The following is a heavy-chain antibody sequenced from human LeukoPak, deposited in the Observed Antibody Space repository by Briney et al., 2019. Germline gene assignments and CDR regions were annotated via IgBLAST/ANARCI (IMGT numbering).Heavy chain of an antibody. Sequence: SETLSLTCTVSGGSISSYYWSWIRQPAGKGLEWIGRIYTSGSTNYNPSLKSRVTMSVDTSKNQFSLKLSSVTAADTAVYYCAKESGYSSSWYISQRGGYFDYWGQGTLVTVSS. D-gene: IGHD6-13*01. CDR1: GGSISSYY. CDR3: AKESGYSSSWYISQRGGYFDY. V-gene: IGHV4-4*07. J-gene: IGHJ4*02. CDR2: IYTSGST.